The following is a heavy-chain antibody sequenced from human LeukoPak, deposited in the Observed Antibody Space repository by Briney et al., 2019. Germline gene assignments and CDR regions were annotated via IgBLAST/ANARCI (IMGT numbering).Heavy chain of an antibody. CDR2: ISSSSSYI. CDR1: GFTFSSYG. CDR3: AREEYNWNGRWFDP. V-gene: IGHV3-21*01. D-gene: IGHD1-1*01. Sequence: GGSLRLSCAASGFTFSSYGMHWVRQAPGKGLEWVSSISSSSSYIYYADSVKGRFTISRDNAKNSLYLQMNSLRAEDTAVYYCAREEYNWNGRWFDPWGQGTLVTVSS. J-gene: IGHJ5*02.